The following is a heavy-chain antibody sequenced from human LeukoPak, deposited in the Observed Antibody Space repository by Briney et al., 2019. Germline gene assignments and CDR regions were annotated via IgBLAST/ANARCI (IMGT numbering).Heavy chain of an antibody. V-gene: IGHV4-39*07. J-gene: IGHJ4*02. CDR2: GDYSGGT. CDR1: GDSFSSVTDY. D-gene: IGHD6-19*01. Sequence: SETLSLTCTVSGDSFSSVTDYWAWIRQPPGKGLEWIASGDYSGGTYYNPSLESRVAMSADMSKNQFSLKLTSVTGADTAVYYCAGERGEEYSSGWYKRNYFDNWGQGTLVTVSS. CDR3: AGERGEEYSSGWYKRNYFDN.